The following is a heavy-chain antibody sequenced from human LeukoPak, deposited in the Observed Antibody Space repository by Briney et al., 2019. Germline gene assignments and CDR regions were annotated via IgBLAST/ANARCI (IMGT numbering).Heavy chain of an antibody. CDR1: GFTFSSDS. CDR3: ARESQGNYGGNAGLDY. CDR2: ISSSSSYI. Sequence: GWSLRLYCAASGFTFSSDSMSWVRQGPGNGLEWVSSISSSSSYIYYADSVKGRFTISRDNAKNLLYLQMNSLSAQDTAVHYCARESQGNYGGNAGLDYWGQGTLVTVSS. J-gene: IGHJ4*02. D-gene: IGHD4-23*01. V-gene: IGHV3-21*01.